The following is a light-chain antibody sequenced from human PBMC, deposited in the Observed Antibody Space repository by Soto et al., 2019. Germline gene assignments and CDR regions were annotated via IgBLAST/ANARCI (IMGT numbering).Light chain of an antibody. CDR2: DVT. CDR3: SSYTTISSYV. V-gene: IGLV2-14*01. J-gene: IGLJ1*01. CDR1: SSDVGGYNY. Sequence: QSALTQPASVSGSPGQSIAISCTGTSSDVGGYNYVSWYQQHPGKAPKLIIYDVTTRPPGVSDRFSGSKSGNTASLTISGLQAEDESDYYCSSYTTISSYVCGTGTKLTVL.